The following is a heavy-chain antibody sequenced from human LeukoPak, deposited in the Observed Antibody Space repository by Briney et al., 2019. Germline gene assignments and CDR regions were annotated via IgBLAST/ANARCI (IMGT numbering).Heavy chain of an antibody. Sequence: RPGGSLRLSCAASGFTFRSYAMNWVRQAPGKGLEWVSGISGSGGSTYYADSVKGRFTISRDNSKNTLYLQMNDLRAEDTALYYCAKGYWNPGYWGQGTLVTVSS. D-gene: IGHD1-1*01. CDR3: AKGYWNPGY. CDR2: ISGSGGST. V-gene: IGHV3-23*01. J-gene: IGHJ4*02. CDR1: GFTFRSYA.